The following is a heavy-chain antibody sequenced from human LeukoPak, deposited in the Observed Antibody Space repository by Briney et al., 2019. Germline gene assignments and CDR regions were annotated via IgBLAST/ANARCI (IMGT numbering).Heavy chain of an antibody. V-gene: IGHV4-30-4*01. CDR3: ARAGWFGELEPSSYFDY. Sequence: SETLSLTCTASGGSISSGDYYWGWIRQPPGKGLEWIGYIYYSGSTYYNPSLKSRVTISVDTSKNQFSLKLSSVTAADTAVYYCARAGWFGELEPSSYFDYWGQGTLVTVSS. D-gene: IGHD3-10*01. CDR2: IYYSGST. J-gene: IGHJ4*02. CDR1: GGSISSGDYY.